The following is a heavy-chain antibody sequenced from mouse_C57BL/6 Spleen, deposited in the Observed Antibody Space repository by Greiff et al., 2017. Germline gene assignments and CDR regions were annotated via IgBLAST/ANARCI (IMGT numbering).Heavy chain of an antibody. Sequence: VPVVESGAELAKPGASVKLSCKASGYTFTSYWMHWVKQRPGQGLEWIGYINPSSGYTKYNQKFKDKATLTADKSSSTAYMQLSSLTYEDSAVYYCARCLVNWYFDVWGTGTTVTVSS. V-gene: IGHV1-7*01. CDR3: ARCLVNWYFDV. CDR2: INPSSGYT. J-gene: IGHJ1*03. D-gene: IGHD2-13*01. CDR1: GYTFTSYW.